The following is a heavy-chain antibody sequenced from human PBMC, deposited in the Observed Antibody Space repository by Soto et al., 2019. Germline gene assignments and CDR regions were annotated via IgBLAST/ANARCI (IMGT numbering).Heavy chain of an antibody. CDR1: GFTFSSYA. V-gene: IGHV3-30-3*01. D-gene: IGHD3-22*01. Sequence: HPGGSLRLSCAASGFTFSSYAMHWVRQAPGKGLEWVAVISYDGSNKYYADSVKGRFTISRDNSKNTLYLQMNSLRAEDTAVYYCARDGAVTMIVVALDAFDIWGQGTMVTVSS. CDR2: ISYDGSNK. CDR3: ARDGAVTMIVVALDAFDI. J-gene: IGHJ3*02.